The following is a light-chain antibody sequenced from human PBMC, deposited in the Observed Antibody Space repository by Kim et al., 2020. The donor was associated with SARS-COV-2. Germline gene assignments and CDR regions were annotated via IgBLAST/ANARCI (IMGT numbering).Light chain of an antibody. CDR3: QSYDSSNPWV. Sequence: NFMLTQPHSVSESPGKTVTISCTRSSGSIASNYVQWYQQRPGSAPTTVIYEDNQRPSGVPDRFSGSIDSYSNSASLTISGLKTEDEADYYCQSYDSSNPWVFGGGTQLTVL. CDR1: SGSIASNY. CDR2: EDN. J-gene: IGLJ3*02. V-gene: IGLV6-57*04.